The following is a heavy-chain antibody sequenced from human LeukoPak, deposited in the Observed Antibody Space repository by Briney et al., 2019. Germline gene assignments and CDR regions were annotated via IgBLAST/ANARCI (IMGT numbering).Heavy chain of an antibody. D-gene: IGHD3-16*01. CDR3: ARGPALHKNWVGGRWFDP. CDR2: MNPKTGNT. CDR1: GYTFTNYD. Sequence: ASVKVSCKASGYTFTNYDINWVRQATGQGLEWMGWMNPKTGNTGYAQNFQGRVTMTRDTSESTAYMELSSLRSEDTAMYYCARGPALHKNWVGGRWFDPWGQGTLVTVSS. J-gene: IGHJ5*02. V-gene: IGHV1-8*01.